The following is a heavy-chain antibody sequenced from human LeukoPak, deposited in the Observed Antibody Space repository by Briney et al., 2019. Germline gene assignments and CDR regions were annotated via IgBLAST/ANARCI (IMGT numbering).Heavy chain of an antibody. V-gene: IGHV4-61*01. CDR1: GGSVNKGSYY. D-gene: IGHD5-18*01. Sequence: SETLSLTCTVSGGSVNKGSYYWSWIRQPPGKGLEWIGCIYYTGTTRYSPALKSRVTISVDTSKNQFSLKLSSVTAADTAVYYCARDRDTAMVYLDYWGQGTLVTVSS. CDR2: IYYTGTT. J-gene: IGHJ4*02. CDR3: ARDRDTAMVYLDY.